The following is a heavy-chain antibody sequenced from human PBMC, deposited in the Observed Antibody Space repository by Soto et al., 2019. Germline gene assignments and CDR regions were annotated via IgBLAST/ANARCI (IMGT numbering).Heavy chain of an antibody. V-gene: IGHV3-23*01. CDR3: AKGATMIMVAPLGY. CDR1: GFTFSGSA. D-gene: IGHD3-22*01. CDR2: ISGSGGTT. Sequence: GGSLRLSCAASGFTFSGSAMSWVRQAPGKGLEWVSAISGSGGTTYYADSVKGRFTISRDNSKNTRFLQMNSLRAEDTAVYYCAKGATMIMVAPLGYWGQGTMLTVSS. J-gene: IGHJ4*02.